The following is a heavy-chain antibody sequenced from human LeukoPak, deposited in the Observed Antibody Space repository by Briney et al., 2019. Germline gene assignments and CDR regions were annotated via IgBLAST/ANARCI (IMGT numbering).Heavy chain of an antibody. D-gene: IGHD3-16*01. CDR1: GFTVSSNY. CDR3: AKLLRRGLADY. Sequence: PGGSLRLSCAASGFTVSSNYMSWVRQAPGKGLEWVSAISGSGGSTYYADSVKGRFTISRDNSKNTLYLQMNSLRAEDTAVYYCAKLLRRGLADYWGRGTLVTVSS. CDR2: ISGSGGST. V-gene: IGHV3-23*01. J-gene: IGHJ4*02.